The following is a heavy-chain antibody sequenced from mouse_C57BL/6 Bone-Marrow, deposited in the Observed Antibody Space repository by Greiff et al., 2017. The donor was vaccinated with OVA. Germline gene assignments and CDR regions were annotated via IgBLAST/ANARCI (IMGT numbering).Heavy chain of an antibody. J-gene: IGHJ2*01. V-gene: IGHV5-6*01. CDR1: GFTFSSYG. CDR2: ISSGGSYT. Sequence: LVESGGDLVKPGGSLKLSCAASGFTFSSYGMSWVRQTPDKRLEWVATISSGGSYTYYPDSVKGRFTISRDNAKNTLYLQMSSLKSEDTAMYYCAGVTTDYWGQGTTLTVSS. CDR3: AGVTTDY. D-gene: IGHD2-3*01.